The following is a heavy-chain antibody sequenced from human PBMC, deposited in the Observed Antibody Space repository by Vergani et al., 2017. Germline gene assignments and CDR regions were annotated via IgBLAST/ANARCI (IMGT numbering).Heavy chain of an antibody. Sequence: QVQLVESGGGVVQPGRSLRLSCAASGFTFSSYGMHWVRQAPGKGLEWVAVISYDGSIKYYADSVKGRFTISRDNSKNTLYLQMNSLRSEDTAVYYCAKTAPAATAPFDSWGQGTLVTVSS. J-gene: IGHJ4*02. D-gene: IGHD2-2*01. V-gene: IGHV3-30*18. CDR2: ISYDGSIK. CDR1: GFTFSSYG. CDR3: AKTAPAATAPFDS.